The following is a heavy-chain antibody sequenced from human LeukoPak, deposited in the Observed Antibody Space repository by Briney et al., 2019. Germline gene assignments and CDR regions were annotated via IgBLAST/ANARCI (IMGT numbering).Heavy chain of an antibody. CDR1: GGTFSSYA. D-gene: IGHD6-19*01. V-gene: IGHV1-69*13. CDR3: ARDEVAGSPNFDY. Sequence: SVKVSCKASGGTFSSYAISWVRQAPGQGLEWMGGIIPIFGTANYAQKFQGRVTITADESTSTAYMELSSLRSEDTAVYYCARDEVAGSPNFDYWGQGTLVTVSS. J-gene: IGHJ4*02. CDR2: IIPIFGTA.